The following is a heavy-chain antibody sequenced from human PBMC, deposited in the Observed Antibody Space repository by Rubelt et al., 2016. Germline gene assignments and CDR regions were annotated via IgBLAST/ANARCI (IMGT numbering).Heavy chain of an antibody. CDR3: ARGVDY. Sequence: EVQLVESGGGLVQPGGSLRLSCAASGFPFTTYSMNWVRQAPGKGLEWVSYVSSSGSTMNYADSVKGRFTISGDNAKNALYLQMNSLRAEDTAVYYCARGVDYWGQGTLVTVSS. V-gene: IGHV3-48*04. CDR1: GFPFTTYS. CDR2: VSSSGSTM. J-gene: IGHJ4*02.